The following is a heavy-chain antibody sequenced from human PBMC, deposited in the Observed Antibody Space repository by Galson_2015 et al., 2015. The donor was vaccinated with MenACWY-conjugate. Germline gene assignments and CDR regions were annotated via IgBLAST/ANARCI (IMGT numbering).Heavy chain of an antibody. CDR3: ARILRIQLWSGLGL. CDR2: ISYDGSNK. V-gene: IGHV3-30*04. D-gene: IGHD5-18*01. Sequence: SLRLSCAASGFTFSSYAMHWVRQAPGKGLEWVAVISYDGSNKYYADSVKGRFTISRDNSKNTLYLQMNSLKASDTAMYYCARILRIQLWSGLGLWGQGTLVTVSS. J-gene: IGHJ4*02. CDR1: GFTFSSYA.